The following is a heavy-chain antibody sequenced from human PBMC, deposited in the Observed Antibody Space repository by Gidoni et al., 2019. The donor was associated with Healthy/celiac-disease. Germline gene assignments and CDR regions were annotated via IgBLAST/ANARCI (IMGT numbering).Heavy chain of an antibody. CDR3: ATYYYGSGSHYGMDV. V-gene: IGHV3-23*01. CDR1: GFTFSSYA. D-gene: IGHD3-10*01. Sequence: EVQLLESGGGLVQHGGSLRLSCAASGFTFSSYAMSWVRQAPGKGLEWVSAISCSGGSTYYADSVKGRFTISRDNSKNTLYLQMNSLRAEDTAVYYCATYYYGSGSHYGMDVWGQGTTVTVSS. J-gene: IGHJ6*02. CDR2: ISCSGGST.